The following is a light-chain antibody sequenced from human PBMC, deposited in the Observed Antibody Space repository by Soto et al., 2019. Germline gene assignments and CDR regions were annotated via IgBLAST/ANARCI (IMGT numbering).Light chain of an antibody. J-gene: IGKJ1*01. CDR3: QQYNSDSWT. V-gene: IGKV1-5*01. Sequence: DIQMTQSPSTLSASVGDRVTITCRASQGISRWLAWYQQNPGKAPKLLIYDASNLESGVPSRFSGSGSGTEFTLTISSLQPDDFATYYCQQYNSDSWTFGQGTKVEIK. CDR1: QGISRW. CDR2: DAS.